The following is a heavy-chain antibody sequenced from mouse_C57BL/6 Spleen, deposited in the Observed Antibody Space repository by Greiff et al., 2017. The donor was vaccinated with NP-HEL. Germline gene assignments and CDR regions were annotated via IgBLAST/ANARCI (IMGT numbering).Heavy chain of an antibody. J-gene: IGHJ4*01. V-gene: IGHV5-17*01. CDR2: ISSGSSTI. CDR3: ARPGGNYDYYAMDY. Sequence: EVQRVESGGGLVKPGGSLKLSCAASGFTFSDYGMHWVRQAPEKGLEWVAYISSGSSTIYYADTVKGRFTISRDNAKNTLFLQMTSLRSEDTAMYYGARPGGNYDYYAMDYWGQGTSVTVSS. CDR1: GFTFSDYG. D-gene: IGHD2-1*01.